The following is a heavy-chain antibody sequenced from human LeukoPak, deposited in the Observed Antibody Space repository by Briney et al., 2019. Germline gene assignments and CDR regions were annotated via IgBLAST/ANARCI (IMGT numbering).Heavy chain of an antibody. V-gene: IGHV3-23*01. J-gene: IGHJ4*02. D-gene: IGHD1-26*01. CDR3: AKGLGVGALAQFDY. Sequence: PGGSLRLSCAASGFTFSSYAMSWVRQAPGKGLEWVSTISGSGGSTYYADSVKGRFTISRDNSKNTLYLQMNTLRVEDTAVYYCAKGLGVGALAQFDYWGQGTLVTVSS. CDR1: GFTFSSYA. CDR2: ISGSGGST.